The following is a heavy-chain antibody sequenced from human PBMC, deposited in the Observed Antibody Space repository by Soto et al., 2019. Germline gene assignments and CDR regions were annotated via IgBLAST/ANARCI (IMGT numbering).Heavy chain of an antibody. V-gene: IGHV4-59*01. CDR3: ARRYSSGFDY. CDR1: GGSISSYY. CDR2: IYSSGSP. D-gene: IGHD6-19*01. J-gene: IGHJ4*02. Sequence: QVQLQESGPGLVKPSETLSLTCTVSGGSISSYYWSWIRQPPGKGLEWIGYIYSSGSPNYNPSLKSRVTIPVHTSKNQFPLKLSSVTAADTAVYFCARRYSSGFDYWGQGTLVTVSS.